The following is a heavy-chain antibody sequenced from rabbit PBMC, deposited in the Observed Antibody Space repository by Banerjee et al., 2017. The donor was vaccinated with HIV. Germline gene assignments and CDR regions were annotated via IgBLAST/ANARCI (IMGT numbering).Heavy chain of an antibody. Sequence: EESGGDLVKPEGSLTLTCTASGFSFSSSYWICWVRQAPGKGLEWIACIYAGSSGRTYYASWAKGRFTISKTSSTTVTLQMTSMTGADTDTYFCARDGSGWGANFNLWGQGTLVTVS. V-gene: IGHV1S45*01. CDR1: GFSFSSSYW. J-gene: IGHJ4*01. D-gene: IGHD4-1*01. CDR3: ARDGSGWGANFNL. CDR2: IYAGSSGRT.